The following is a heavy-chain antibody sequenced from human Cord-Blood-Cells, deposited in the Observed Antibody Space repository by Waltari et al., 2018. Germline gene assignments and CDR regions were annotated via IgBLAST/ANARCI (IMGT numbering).Heavy chain of an antibody. J-gene: IGHJ6*02. CDR3: ARKVVSALYGMDV. CDR1: GGSFSGYY. D-gene: IGHD2-15*01. V-gene: IGHV4-34*01. CDR2: INQSGST. Sequence: QVQLQQWGAGLLTPSEHLSLTCAVYGGSFSGYYWRWIRHPPGKGLEWIGEINQSGSTNYNPSLKSGVTISVDRSKNQFSLKLSSVTAADTAVYYCARKVVSALYGMDVWGQGTTVTVSS.